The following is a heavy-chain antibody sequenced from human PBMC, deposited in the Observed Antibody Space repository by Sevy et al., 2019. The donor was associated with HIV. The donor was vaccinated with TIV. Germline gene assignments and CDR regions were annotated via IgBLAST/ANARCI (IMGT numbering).Heavy chain of an antibody. CDR2: IYYHGRT. Sequence: SETLSLTCTVSVVSITSSSYYWGWIRQSPGRGLEWIGSIYYHGRTHFNPSLKSRVTISVDTSQNQFSLKLTSVTAADTAVYYCARDHYFDSSGYSKSTDYFGIDVWGQGTTVTVSS. D-gene: IGHD3-22*01. CDR3: ARDHYFDSSGYSKSTDYFGIDV. CDR1: VVSITSSSYY. V-gene: IGHV4-39*02. J-gene: IGHJ6*02.